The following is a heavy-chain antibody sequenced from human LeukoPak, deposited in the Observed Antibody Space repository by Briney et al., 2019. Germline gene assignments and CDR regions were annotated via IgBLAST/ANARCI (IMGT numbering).Heavy chain of an antibody. CDR3: AKVKGTAIVGDWYYFDY. CDR2: ISYDGSNK. V-gene: IGHV3-30*04. Sequence: GGSLRLSCAASGFTFSSYAMHWVRQAPGKGLEWVAVISYDGSNKYYADSVKGRFTISRDNSKNTLYLQMNSLRAEDTAVYYCAKVKGTAIVGDWYYFDYWGQGTLVTVSS. CDR1: GFTFSSYA. D-gene: IGHD3/OR15-3a*01. J-gene: IGHJ4*02.